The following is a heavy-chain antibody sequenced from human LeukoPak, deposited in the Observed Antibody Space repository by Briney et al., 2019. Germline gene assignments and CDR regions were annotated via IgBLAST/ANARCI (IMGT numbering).Heavy chain of an antibody. CDR3: ARDPTKRIAARPTAFDP. CDR1: GFTFSTYG. V-gene: IGHV3-23*01. D-gene: IGHD6-6*01. CDR2: ISGSGGST. Sequence: PGGSLRLSCAASGFTFSTYGMNWVRQAPGKGLEWVSAISGSGGSTYYADSVKGRFTISRDNAKNSLYLQMNSLRAEDTALYYCARDPTKRIAARPTAFDPWGQGTLVTVSS. J-gene: IGHJ5*02.